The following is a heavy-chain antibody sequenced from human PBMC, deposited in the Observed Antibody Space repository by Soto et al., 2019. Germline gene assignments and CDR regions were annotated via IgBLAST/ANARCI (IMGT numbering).Heavy chain of an antibody. Sequence: PGGSLRLSCAASGFTFSSYAMSWVRQAPGKGLEWVSAISGSGGSTYYADSVKGRFTISRDNSKNTLYLQMNSLRAEDTAVYYCAGVSYDFWSGYLEYFDYWGQGTLVTVSS. D-gene: IGHD3-3*01. CDR1: GFTFSSYA. CDR3: AGVSYDFWSGYLEYFDY. V-gene: IGHV3-23*01. CDR2: ISGSGGST. J-gene: IGHJ4*02.